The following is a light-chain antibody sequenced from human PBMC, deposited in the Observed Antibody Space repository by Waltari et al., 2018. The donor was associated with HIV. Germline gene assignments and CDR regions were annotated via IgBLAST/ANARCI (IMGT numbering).Light chain of an antibody. CDR3: QQSDNFPIT. J-gene: IGKJ4*02. V-gene: IGKV1-33*01. Sequence: IQMTQSPSSLSASIGDRVTISCQASQDINNHLNWYQQKPGKAPKILIYDVSKMKTGVPSRFTGSGSGTDFTFTISSLQPEDIATYYCQQSDNFPITFAGGTKVEIK. CDR2: DVS. CDR1: QDINNH.